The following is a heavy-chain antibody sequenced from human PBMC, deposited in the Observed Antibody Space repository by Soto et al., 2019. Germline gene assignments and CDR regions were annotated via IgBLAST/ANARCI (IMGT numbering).Heavy chain of an antibody. Sequence: SETLSLTCTVSGGSISSGGYYWSWIRQHPGKGLEWIGYIYYSGSTYYNPSLKSRVTISVDTSKNQFSLKLSSVTAADTAVYYCSREQQWLAHNWFDPLGQGTLVTVSS. CDR1: GGSISSGGYY. J-gene: IGHJ5*02. CDR2: IYYSGST. CDR3: SREQQWLAHNWFDP. V-gene: IGHV4-31*03. D-gene: IGHD6-19*01.